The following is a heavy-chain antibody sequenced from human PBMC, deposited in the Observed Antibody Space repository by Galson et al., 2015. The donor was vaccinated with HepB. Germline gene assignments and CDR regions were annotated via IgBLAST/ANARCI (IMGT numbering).Heavy chain of an antibody. CDR2: IYPGDSDT. V-gene: IGHV5-51*01. CDR1: GHSFTTYW. D-gene: IGHD2-2*01. Sequence: QSGAEVKEPGESLKISCKGSGHSFTTYWIGWVRQMPGKGLEWMGVIYPGDSDTRYSPSFQGQVTISADTSISTAYLQWSSLKASDTAMYYCAAITSSRTFDAFDMWGQGTLVTVSS. J-gene: IGHJ3*02. CDR3: AAITSSRTFDAFDM.